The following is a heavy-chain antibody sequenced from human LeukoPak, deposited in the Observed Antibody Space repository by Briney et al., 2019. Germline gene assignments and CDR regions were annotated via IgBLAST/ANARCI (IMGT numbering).Heavy chain of an antibody. CDR3: ARGITPRDSGSGLFRWTVQTREQHDYYHHGMDV. V-gene: IGHV3-21*01. Sequence: SGGSLRLSCVASGFSFSDYSMNWVRQAPGKGLEWVSTIRTRSSRVYYADSVKGRFTISRENAKNALYLEMNSLRDEDTAVYYCARGITPRDSGSGLFRWTVQTREQHDYYHHGMDVWGQGTTVSVS. J-gene: IGHJ6*02. CDR2: IRTRSSRV. CDR1: GFSFSDYS. D-gene: IGHD3-3*01.